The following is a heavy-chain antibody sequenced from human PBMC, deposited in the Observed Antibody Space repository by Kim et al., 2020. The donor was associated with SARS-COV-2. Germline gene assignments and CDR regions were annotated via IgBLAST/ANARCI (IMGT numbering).Heavy chain of an antibody. CDR2: IYYSGST. V-gene: IGHV4-59*01. Sequence: SETLSLTCTVSGGSISSYYWSWIRQPPGKGLEWIGYIYYSGSTNYNPSLKSRVTISVDTSKNQFSLKLSSVTAADTAVYYCASSGNYYDSSGYYGAFDYWGQGTLVTVSS. CDR1: GGSISSYY. CDR3: ASSGNYYDSSGYYGAFDY. J-gene: IGHJ4*02. D-gene: IGHD3-22*01.